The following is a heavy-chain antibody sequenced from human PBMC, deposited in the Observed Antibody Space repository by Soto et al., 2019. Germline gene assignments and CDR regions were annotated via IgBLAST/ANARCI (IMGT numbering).Heavy chain of an antibody. Sequence: PXGSLRLSCAASGCTFSSYAMSWVRQAPGKGLEWVSAISGSGGSTYYADSVKGRFTISRDNSKNTLYLQVNSLRAEDTAVYYCAKVPYYDGSGYRDYWGQGTLVTVSS. CDR2: ISGSGGST. CDR1: GCTFSSYA. CDR3: AKVPYYDGSGYRDY. J-gene: IGHJ4*02. D-gene: IGHD3-22*01. V-gene: IGHV3-23*01.